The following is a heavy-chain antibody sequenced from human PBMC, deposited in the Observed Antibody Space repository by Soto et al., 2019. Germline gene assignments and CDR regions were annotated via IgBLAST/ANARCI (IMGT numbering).Heavy chain of an antibody. J-gene: IGHJ4*02. D-gene: IGHD6-19*01. CDR1: GGSVSSGSYY. Sequence: QVQLQESGPGLVKPSETLSLTCTVSGGSVSSGSYYWSWIRQPPGKGLEWIGYIYFSGSTNYNPSLKSRVTISVDTSKNQFSLKLSSVTAADTAVYYCARTSSGWYGYWGQGTLVTVSS. CDR2: IYFSGST. CDR3: ARTSSGWYGY. V-gene: IGHV4-61*01.